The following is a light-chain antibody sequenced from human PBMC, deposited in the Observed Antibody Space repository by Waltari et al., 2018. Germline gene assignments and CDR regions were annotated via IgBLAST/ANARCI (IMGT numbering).Light chain of an antibody. Sequence: QSVLTQPPSVSGAPGQRVSISCPGSGSNPGAGYDVPWYQQLPGKAPKLLIYGTSTRPPGVPDRFFGSQSGTSASLAITALQAEDEAEYYCQSYDTSLSVVFGGGTKLTVL. CDR2: GTS. J-gene: IGLJ2*01. CDR3: QSYDTSLSVV. CDR1: GSNPGAGYD. V-gene: IGLV1-40*01.